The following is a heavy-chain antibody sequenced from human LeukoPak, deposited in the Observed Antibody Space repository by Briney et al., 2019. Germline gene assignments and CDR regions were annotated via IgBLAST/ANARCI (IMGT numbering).Heavy chain of an antibody. D-gene: IGHD7-27*01. Sequence: SQTLSLTCALSGDSVSSNSAAWNWIRQSPSRGLEWLGRTYYRSKWYNDYVVSVKSRITINPDTSKNQFSLQLNSVTPEDTAVYYCARAPHNWGFPYDAFDIWGPGTMVTVSS. V-gene: IGHV6-1*01. CDR1: GDSVSSNSAA. CDR2: TYYRSKWYN. J-gene: IGHJ3*02. CDR3: ARAPHNWGFPYDAFDI.